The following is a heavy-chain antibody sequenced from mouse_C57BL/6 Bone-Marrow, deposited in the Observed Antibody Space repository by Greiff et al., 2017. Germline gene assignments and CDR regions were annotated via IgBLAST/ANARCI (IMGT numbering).Heavy chain of an antibody. V-gene: IGHV1-26*01. CDR3: ASYYGSSLAWFAY. J-gene: IGHJ3*01. CDR2: INPNNGGT. CDR1: GYTFTDYY. D-gene: IGHD1-1*01. Sequence: EVQLQQSGPELVKPGASVKISCKASGYTFTDYYMNWVKQSHGKRLEWIGDINPNNGGTSYNQKFKGKATLTVDKSSSTAYMELRNLTSEDSAVYYCASYYGSSLAWFAYWGQGTLVTVSA.